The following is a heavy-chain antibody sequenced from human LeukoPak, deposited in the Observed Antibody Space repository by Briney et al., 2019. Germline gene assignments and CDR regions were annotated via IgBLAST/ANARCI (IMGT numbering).Heavy chain of an antibody. CDR3: ARDFDHSDYRGLNPVAFDI. CDR1: GGTFSSYA. V-gene: IGHV1-69*13. Sequence: SVKVSCKASGGTFSSYAISWVRQAPGQGLEWMGGIIPIFGTANYAQKFQGRVTITADESTSTAYMELSSLRSEDTAVYYCARDFDHSDYRGLNPVAFDIWGQGTMVTVSS. CDR2: IIPIFGTA. J-gene: IGHJ3*02. D-gene: IGHD4-11*01.